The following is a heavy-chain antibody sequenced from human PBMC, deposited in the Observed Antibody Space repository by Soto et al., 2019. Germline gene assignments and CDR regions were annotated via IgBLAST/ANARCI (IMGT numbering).Heavy chain of an antibody. Sequence: SETLSLTCTVSGGSISGGGYYWSWIRQHPGKGLEWIGYIYYSGSTYYNPSLKSRVTISVETSKNQFSLKLSSVTAADTAVYYFARRGVYYDFWSGYFCSAFDFWRQGTMVTVSS. CDR3: ARRGVYYDFWSGYFCSAFDF. J-gene: IGHJ3*01. V-gene: IGHV4-31*03. CDR2: IYYSGST. D-gene: IGHD3-3*01. CDR1: GGSISGGGYY.